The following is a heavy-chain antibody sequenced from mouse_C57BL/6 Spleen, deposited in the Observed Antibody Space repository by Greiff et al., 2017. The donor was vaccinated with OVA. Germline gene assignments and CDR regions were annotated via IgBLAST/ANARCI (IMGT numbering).Heavy chain of an antibody. CDR2: INPNYGTT. CDR1: GYSFTDYN. V-gene: IGHV1-39*01. D-gene: IGHD2-4*01. CDR3: ARSRAGYGFDDSLFAY. Sequence: EVKLMESGPELVKPGASVKISCKASGYSFTDYNMNWVKQSNGKSLEWIGVINPNYGTTSYNQKFKGKATLTVDQSSSTAYMQLNSLTSEDSAVYYCARSRAGYGFDDSLFAYWGQGTLVTVSA. J-gene: IGHJ3*01.